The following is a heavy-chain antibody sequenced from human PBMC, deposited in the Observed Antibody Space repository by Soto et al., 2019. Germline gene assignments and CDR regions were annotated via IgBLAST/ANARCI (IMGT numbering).Heavy chain of an antibody. CDR3: ARGGGVLDY. D-gene: IGHD3-16*01. V-gene: IGHV6-1*01. CDR1: GDSISTNSAG. CDR2: TYYRSKWFT. J-gene: IGHJ4*02. Sequence: SQTLSLTCAISGDSISTNSAGWNVIRQSPSRGLEWLGRTYYRSKWFTDYAVSVKNRITINPDTSKNQISLQLNSVTPEDTAVYYCARGGGVLDYWGQGTLVTVSS.